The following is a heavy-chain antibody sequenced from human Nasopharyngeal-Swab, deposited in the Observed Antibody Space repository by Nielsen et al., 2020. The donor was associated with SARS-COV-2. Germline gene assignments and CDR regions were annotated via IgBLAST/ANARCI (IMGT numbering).Heavy chain of an antibody. D-gene: IGHD6-13*01. V-gene: IGHV3-74*01. CDR3: ARGGAAAEGYYGMDV. Sequence: GGSPRLSCAASGFTFSSYWMHWVRQAPGKGLVWVSRINSDGSSTSYADSVKGRFTISRDNAKNTLYLQMNSLRAEDTAVYYCARGGAAAEGYYGMDVWGQGTTVTVSS. CDR2: INSDGSST. CDR1: GFTFSSYW. J-gene: IGHJ6*02.